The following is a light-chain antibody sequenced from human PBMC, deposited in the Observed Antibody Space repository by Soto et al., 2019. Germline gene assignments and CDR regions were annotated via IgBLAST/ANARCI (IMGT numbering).Light chain of an antibody. CDR3: QQYASSPLT. Sequence: EIVLTQSPGTLSLSSGERATLSCRASQSVRSNYLAWYQQKPGQAPRLLIYGASSRATGIPDRFGGSGSGTVFTPIISGLEHEDVAVYYCQQYASSPLTFGGGTKVEIK. J-gene: IGKJ4*01. V-gene: IGKV3-20*01. CDR1: QSVRSNY. CDR2: GAS.